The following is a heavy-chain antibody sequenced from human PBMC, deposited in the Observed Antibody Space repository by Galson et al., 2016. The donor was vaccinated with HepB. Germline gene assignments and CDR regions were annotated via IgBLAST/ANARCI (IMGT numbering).Heavy chain of an antibody. J-gene: IGHJ4*02. Sequence: SETLSLTCVVSGGSISSTNWWSWVRQPPEKGLEWIGEIYHSGSTYYSPSLKSRVTISVDKSKNQFSLNLNSVTAADTAVYYCTGSGGYSPRIPFDYWGQGTLVTVSS. CDR2: IYHSGST. V-gene: IGHV4-4*02. D-gene: IGHD5-18*01. CDR1: GGSISSTNW. CDR3: TGSGGYSPRIPFDY.